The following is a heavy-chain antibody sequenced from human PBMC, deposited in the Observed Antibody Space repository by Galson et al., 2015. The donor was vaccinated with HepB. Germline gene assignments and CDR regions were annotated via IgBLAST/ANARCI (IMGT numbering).Heavy chain of an antibody. V-gene: IGHV3-7*03. Sequence: SLRLSCAVSGFTISTFWMSWVRQAPGKGLEWVATIKQDGSEKYYVDSVKGRFTISRDNAKNSLYLQMNSLRAEDTAVYYCARGQYYYDGGYWGQGTLVTVSS. J-gene: IGHJ4*02. CDR3: ARGQYYYDGGY. CDR2: IKQDGSEK. CDR1: GFTISTFW. D-gene: IGHD3-22*01.